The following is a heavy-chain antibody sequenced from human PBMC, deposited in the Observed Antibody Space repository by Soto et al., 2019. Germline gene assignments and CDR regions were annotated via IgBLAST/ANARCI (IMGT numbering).Heavy chain of an antibody. CDR1: GFTFSGSA. Sequence: GGSLRLSCAASGFTFSGSAMHWVRQASGKGLEWVGRIRSKANSYATAYAASVKGRFTISRDDSKNTAYLQMNSLKTEDTAVYYCTRRGEEDDYGDYYGMDVWGQGTTVTVSS. D-gene: IGHD4-17*01. CDR2: IRSKANSYAT. V-gene: IGHV3-73*01. J-gene: IGHJ6*02. CDR3: TRRGEEDDYGDYYGMDV.